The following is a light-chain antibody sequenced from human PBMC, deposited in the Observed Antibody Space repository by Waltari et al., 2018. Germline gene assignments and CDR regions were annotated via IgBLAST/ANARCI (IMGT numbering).Light chain of an antibody. CDR1: QDIRID. J-gene: IGKJ2*01. Sequence: AIQMTQSPSSLSTFVGDRVTLTCRASQDIRIDLGWYQQKSGKAPKLLIYAASILQIGAPSRFSGSGSGTDFTRTSSGRQPEDFATLCCLQDYSYPYTFGQGTKLEIK. CDR2: AAS. CDR3: LQDYSYPYT. V-gene: IGKV1-6*01.